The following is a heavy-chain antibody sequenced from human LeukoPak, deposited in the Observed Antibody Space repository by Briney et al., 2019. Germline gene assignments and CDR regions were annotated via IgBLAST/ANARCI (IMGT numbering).Heavy chain of an antibody. J-gene: IGHJ6*03. D-gene: IGHD3-3*01. CDR3: AKANDFWSGPIWGFYYYMDV. Sequence: GGSLRLSCAASGFTFSSYDMSWVRQAPGKGLEWVSTISGSGGSTYYADSVKGRFTISRDNSKNTLYLQMNSLRAEDTAVYYCAKANDFWSGPIWGFYYYMDVWGKGTTVTVSS. CDR1: GFTFSSYD. CDR2: ISGSGGST. V-gene: IGHV3-23*01.